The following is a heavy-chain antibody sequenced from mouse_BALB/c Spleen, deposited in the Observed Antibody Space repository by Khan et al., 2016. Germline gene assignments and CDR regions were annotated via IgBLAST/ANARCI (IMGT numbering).Heavy chain of an antibody. CDR3: GRDGASWFAY. CDR1: GFTFNTNA. V-gene: IGHV10S3*01. J-gene: IGHJ3*01. Sequence: EVQLVETGGGLVQPKGSLKLSCAASGFTFNTNAMNWVRQAPGKGLEWVARIRSKSNNYATYYADSVKDRFTISRDDSQSMLYLQMNNLKTEDTAMYYCGRDGASWFAYWGQGTLVTVSA. CDR2: IRSKSNNYAT.